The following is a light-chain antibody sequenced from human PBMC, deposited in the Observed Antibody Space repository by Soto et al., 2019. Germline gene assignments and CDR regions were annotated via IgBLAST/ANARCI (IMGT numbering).Light chain of an antibody. CDR3: SLYTSDSTYV. Sequence: QSALTQPPSVSGSPGQSVTISCTGTSSDFGSYNRVSWYQRPPGTGPKLMIYEVSNRPSGVPDRISGSKSGNTASLTISGLQAEDEAEYYCSLYTSDSTYVFGTGTKVTV. CDR1: SSDFGSYNR. CDR2: EVS. J-gene: IGLJ1*01. V-gene: IGLV2-18*01.